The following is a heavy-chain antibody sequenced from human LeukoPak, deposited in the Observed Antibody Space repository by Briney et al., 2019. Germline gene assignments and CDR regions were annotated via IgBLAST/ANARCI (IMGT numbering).Heavy chain of an antibody. J-gene: IGHJ4*02. CDR1: GFPFYSYW. CDR2: IRHDGSTK. V-gene: IGHV3-7*03. D-gene: IGHD6-13*01. Sequence: GGSLRLSCTASGFPFYSYWMTWVRQTPGKGLEWVANIRHDGSTKYYVDSVKGRFTISRDNAMNSLYLQMDSLRVEDTAICYCARSVPYGTTWYGRSDCWGQGTQVTVSS. CDR3: ARSVPYGTTWYGRSDC.